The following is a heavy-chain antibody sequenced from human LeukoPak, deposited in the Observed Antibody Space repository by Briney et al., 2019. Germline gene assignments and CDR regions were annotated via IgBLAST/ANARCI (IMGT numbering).Heavy chain of an antibody. V-gene: IGHV3-23*01. CDR2: ISSGGGTT. CDR3: VKERPTWPIDY. Sequence: GGSLRLSCAASGFTFSSYAMGWVRQAPGKGLEWVSSISSGGGTTYYADSVKGRFTFSRDNSKNTLYLQMNSLRAEDTAVYYCVKERPTWPIDYWGQGTLVTVSS. D-gene: IGHD5-12*01. CDR1: GFTFSSYA. J-gene: IGHJ4*02.